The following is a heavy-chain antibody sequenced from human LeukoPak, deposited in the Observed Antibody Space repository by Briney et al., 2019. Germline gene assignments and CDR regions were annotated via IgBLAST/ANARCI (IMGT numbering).Heavy chain of an antibody. V-gene: IGHV1-18*01. CDR3: ATAFPSTSRPRVRYYDFWSGYANWFDP. Sequence: GASVKVSCKASGYTFTSYGISWVRQAPGQGLEWMGWISAYNGNTNYAQKLQGRVTMTTDTSTSTAYMELRSLRSDDTAVYYCATAFPSTSRPRVRYYDFWSGYANWFDPWGQGTLVTVSS. D-gene: IGHD3-3*01. J-gene: IGHJ5*02. CDR1: GYTFTSYG. CDR2: ISAYNGNT.